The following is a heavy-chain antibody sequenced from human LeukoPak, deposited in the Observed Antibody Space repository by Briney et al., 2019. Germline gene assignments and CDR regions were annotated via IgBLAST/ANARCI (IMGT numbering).Heavy chain of an antibody. CDR1: GFTFDDYA. Sequence: GGSLRLSCAASGFTFDDYAMHWVRQAPGKGLEWVSGISWNSGSIGYADSVKGRFTISRDNAKNSLYLQMNSLRAEDTALYYCARGGQVEDYYDSSGYSPHPNDYWGQGTLVTVSS. D-gene: IGHD3-22*01. V-gene: IGHV3-9*01. CDR3: ARGGQVEDYYDSSGYSPHPNDY. CDR2: ISWNSGSI. J-gene: IGHJ4*02.